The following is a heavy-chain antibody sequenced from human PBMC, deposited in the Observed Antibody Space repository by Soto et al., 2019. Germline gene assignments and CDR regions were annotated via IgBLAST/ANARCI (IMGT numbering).Heavy chain of an antibody. Sequence: EVQLVESGGGLVKPGGSLRLSCAASGFTFSSYSMNWVRQAPGKGLEWVSSISSSSSYIYYADAVKGRFTISRDNAKNSLYLQRNSLRAEDTAVYYCARGLYYYDGSGYYSPWGQGTLVTVSS. CDR2: ISSSSSYI. J-gene: IGHJ5*02. V-gene: IGHV3-21*01. D-gene: IGHD3-22*01. CDR1: GFTFSSYS. CDR3: ARGLYYYDGSGYYSP.